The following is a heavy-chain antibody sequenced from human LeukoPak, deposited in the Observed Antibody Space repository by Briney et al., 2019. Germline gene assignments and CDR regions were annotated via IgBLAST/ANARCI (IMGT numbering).Heavy chain of an antibody. J-gene: IGHJ6*03. CDR1: GGSFSGYH. D-gene: IGHD3-22*01. CDR3: ARGRHDITMIVVVMTSVSYYLDV. V-gene: IGHV4-34*01. Sequence: SETLSLTCAVYGGSFSGYHWTWIRQSPGKGLEWIGDINPSGSTYYNPSLKSPLTISVDTSKNQFSLKLRSVTAADTAVYYCARGRHDITMIVVVMTSVSYYLDVWGKGTTVTVS. CDR2: INPSGST.